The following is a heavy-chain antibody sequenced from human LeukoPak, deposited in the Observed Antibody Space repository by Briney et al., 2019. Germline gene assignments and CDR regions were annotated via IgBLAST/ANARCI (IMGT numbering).Heavy chain of an antibody. J-gene: IGHJ6*02. CDR3: AREDIVVVPAARSGPNYYYYGMDV. CDR1: GFTFSSYS. D-gene: IGHD2-2*01. V-gene: IGHV3-21*01. CDR2: ISSSSSYI. Sequence: GGSLRLSCAASGFTFSSYSMNWVRQAPGKGLEWVSSISSSSSYIYYADSVKGRFTISRDNAKNSLYLQMNSLRAEDTAVYYCAREDIVVVPAARSGPNYYYYGMDVWGQGTTVTVSS.